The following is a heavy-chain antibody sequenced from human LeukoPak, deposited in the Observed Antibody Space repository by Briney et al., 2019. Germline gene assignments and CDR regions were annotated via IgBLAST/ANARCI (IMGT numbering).Heavy chain of an antibody. Sequence: VASVKVSCKASGGTFSSYAISWVRQAPGQGLEWMGGIIPIFGTANYAQKFQGRVTITADKSTSTAYMELSGLRSEDTAVYYCAESYYGSGSYYNPAEYFQHWGQGTLVTVSS. D-gene: IGHD3-10*01. J-gene: IGHJ1*01. CDR2: IIPIFGTA. CDR3: AESYYGSGSYYNPAEYFQH. CDR1: GGTFSSYA. V-gene: IGHV1-69*06.